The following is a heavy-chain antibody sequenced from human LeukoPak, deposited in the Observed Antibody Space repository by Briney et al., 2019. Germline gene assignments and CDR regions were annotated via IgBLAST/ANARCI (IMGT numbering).Heavy chain of an antibody. CDR3: AKSNGYGLVDI. CDR1: GGSFNTYY. Sequence: SETLSLTCAVYGGSFNTYYWTWIRQPPGKGLEWIGNIFYSGSTYYSPSLKSRVTISLDTSRNQFSLKLNSVTAADTAVYYCAKSNGYGLVDIWGQGTMVTVSS. J-gene: IGHJ3*02. V-gene: IGHV4-34*12. D-gene: IGHD3-10*01. CDR2: IFYSGST.